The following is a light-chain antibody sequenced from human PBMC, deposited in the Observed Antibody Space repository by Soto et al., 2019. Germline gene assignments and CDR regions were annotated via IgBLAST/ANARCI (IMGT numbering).Light chain of an antibody. J-gene: IGKJ1*01. CDR1: QSISSY. CDR2: AAS. V-gene: IGKV1-39*01. Sequence: IQMTQSPSSLSASVGDRVTITCGASQSISSYLNWYQQKPGKAPKLLIYAASSLQSGVPSRFSGSGSGTDFTLTISRLQPEDFATYYCQQSYSTPRTFGQGTKVDIK. CDR3: QQSYSTPRT.